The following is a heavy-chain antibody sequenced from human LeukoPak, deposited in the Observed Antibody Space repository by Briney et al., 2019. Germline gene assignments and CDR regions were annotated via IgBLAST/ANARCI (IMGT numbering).Heavy chain of an antibody. CDR3: AKSIESSSSHYYYYYMDV. D-gene: IGHD6-6*01. Sequence: GGSLRLSCTASGFTLRSYGMHWLRQAPGKGLGWGTFIRYDGTSKYYVDSVKGRFTISRDNSKNTLYLQMNSLRADDTAVYFCAKSIESSSSHYYYYYMDVWGKGTTVTVSS. CDR1: GFTLRSYG. J-gene: IGHJ6*03. V-gene: IGHV3-30*02. CDR2: IRYDGTSK.